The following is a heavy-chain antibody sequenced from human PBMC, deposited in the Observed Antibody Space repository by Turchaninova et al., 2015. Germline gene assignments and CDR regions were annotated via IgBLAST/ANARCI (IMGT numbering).Heavy chain of an antibody. CDR1: GFLLSPRGMR. J-gene: IGHJ4*02. Sequence: QVTLKESGPSLVQPTQTLTLTCPFPGFLLSPRGMRVSLIRPPPGKALACLARIDWDDDRFYSTVLKTRLTISKDTSKNQVVLTMTNMDPVDTATYFCARLGNYYNFDSWGQGTLVTVST. CDR2: IDWDDDR. D-gene: IGHD3-10*01. V-gene: IGHV2-70*04. CDR3: ARLGNYYNFDS.